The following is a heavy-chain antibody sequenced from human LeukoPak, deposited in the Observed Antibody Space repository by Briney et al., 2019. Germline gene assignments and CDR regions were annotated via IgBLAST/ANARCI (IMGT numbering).Heavy chain of an antibody. CDR1: GFTFGAHS. Sequence: SGGSLRLSCTGSGFTFGAHSMAWGRQAPGKGREGGGFIRGKAYGGATGYTASVKGRFTISRDDSKSIVYLQMNSLRTEDTAVYYCICLTDPFDYWGQGSPVTVSS. V-gene: IGHV3-49*04. CDR2: IRGKAYGGAT. J-gene: IGHJ4*02. CDR3: ICLTDPFDY.